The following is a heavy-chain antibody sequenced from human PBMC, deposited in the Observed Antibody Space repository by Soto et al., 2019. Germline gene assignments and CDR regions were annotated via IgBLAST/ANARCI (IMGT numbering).Heavy chain of an antibody. CDR2: ISYDGSNK. D-gene: IGHD6-19*01. CDR3: AKDPGNSGWYPARYFDC. Sequence: PGGSLRLSCAASGFTFSSYGMHWVRQAPGKGLEWVAVISYDGSNKYYADSVKGRFTISRDNSKNTLYLQMNSLRAEDTAVYYCAKDPGNSGWYPARYFDCWGQGTLVTV. J-gene: IGHJ4*02. V-gene: IGHV3-30*18. CDR1: GFTFSSYG.